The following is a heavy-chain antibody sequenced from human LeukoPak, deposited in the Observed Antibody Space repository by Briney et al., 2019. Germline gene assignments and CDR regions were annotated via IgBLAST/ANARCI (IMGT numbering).Heavy chain of an antibody. D-gene: IGHD3-22*01. V-gene: IGHV3-23*01. CDR2: ISGTGDST. J-gene: IGHJ4*02. CDR3: AKDLNYYDSSGYYPW. CDR1: GFTFSSYA. Sequence: GGSLRLSCAASGFTFSSYAMSWVRQAPGKGLEWVSVISGTGDSTYYADSVKGRFTISRDNSKNTLYLQMNSLRAEDTAVYYCAKDLNYYDSSGYYPWWGQGTLVTVSS.